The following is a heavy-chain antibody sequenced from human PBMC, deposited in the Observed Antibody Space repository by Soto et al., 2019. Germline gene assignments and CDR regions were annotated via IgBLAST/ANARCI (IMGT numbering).Heavy chain of an antibody. V-gene: IGHV3-23*01. Sequence: GGSLRLSCAASGFTFTKSGMSWVRQAPGKGLEWVAGIGGSGRKTYYADSVKGRFSISRDNSKNSLFLQTNSLSADDTAIYYCAKDGLSDSPSAIDYWGLGTLVTVSS. CDR3: AKDGLSDSPSAIDY. J-gene: IGHJ4*02. CDR2: IGGSGRKT. CDR1: GFTFTKSG. D-gene: IGHD6-13*01.